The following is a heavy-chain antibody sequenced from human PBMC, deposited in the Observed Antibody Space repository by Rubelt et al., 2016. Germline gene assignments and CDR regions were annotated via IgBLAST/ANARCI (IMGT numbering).Heavy chain of an antibody. CDR1: GGSFSGFY. J-gene: IGHJ4*02. D-gene: IGHD4-11*01. Sequence: QVQLQQWGAGLLKPSETLSLTCAVYGGSFSGFYWSWIRQPPGKGLEWIGEINHSGSTSYNPSLKSRGTISVDTSKNQFSLKLSFVTAADTAVYYWARELQRYYYWGQGTLVTVSS. V-gene: IGHV4-34*01. CDR2: INHSGST. CDR3: ARELQRYYY.